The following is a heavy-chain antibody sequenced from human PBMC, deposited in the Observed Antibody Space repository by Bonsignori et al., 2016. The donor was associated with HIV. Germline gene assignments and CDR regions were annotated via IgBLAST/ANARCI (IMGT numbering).Heavy chain of an antibody. CDR1: GGSISSYY. J-gene: IGHJ6*03. D-gene: IGHD6-13*01. CDR2: IYYSGST. Sequence: SETLSLTCTVSGGSISSYYWSWIRQPPGKGLEWIGYIYYSGSTNYNPSLKSRVTISVDTSKNQFSLKLSSVTAADTAVYYCARGDETRYSSSWYAYYYMDVWGKGTTVTVSS. V-gene: IGHV4-59*01. CDR3: ARGDETRYSSSWYAYYYMDV.